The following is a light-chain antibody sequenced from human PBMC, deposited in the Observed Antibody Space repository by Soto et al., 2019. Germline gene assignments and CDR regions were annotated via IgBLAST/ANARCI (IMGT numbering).Light chain of an antibody. CDR2: NVI. Sequence: VLAQPRSVSGSPGQSVTISCTGTSSDVGGYNFVSWYQHHPGKAPKLIIYNVIQRPSGVPDRFSASKSDNTASLTISGLQAEDEADYYCCSYAGSYTYVFGTGTKVTVL. CDR3: CSYAGSYTYV. V-gene: IGLV2-11*01. J-gene: IGLJ1*01. CDR1: SSDVGGYNF.